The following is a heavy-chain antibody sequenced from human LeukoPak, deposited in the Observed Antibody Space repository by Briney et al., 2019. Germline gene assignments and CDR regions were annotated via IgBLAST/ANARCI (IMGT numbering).Heavy chain of an antibody. V-gene: IGHV3-30*03. Sequence: GGSLRLSCAASGFTFSSYGMHWVRQAPGKGLEWVAVISYDGSNKYYADSVKGRFTISRDNSKNTLYLQMNSLRGEDTAVYYCVARSSWYYWGQGTLVTVSS. D-gene: IGHD6-13*01. CDR2: ISYDGSNK. CDR3: VARSSWYY. CDR1: GFTFSSYG. J-gene: IGHJ4*02.